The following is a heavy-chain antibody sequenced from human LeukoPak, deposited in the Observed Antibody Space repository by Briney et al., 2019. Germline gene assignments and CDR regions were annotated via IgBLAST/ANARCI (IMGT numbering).Heavy chain of an antibody. CDR1: GGSINGYY. Sequence: PSETLSLTCTVSGGSINGYYWSWIRQSPGKGLESLGYIYYTGSTNYNPSLKSRVTISVDTSKNQFSLILRSVTAADTAVCHCATAVSRWPSWFDPWGQGTLVTVSS. V-gene: IGHV4-59*01. CDR3: ATAVSRWPSWFDP. D-gene: IGHD6-13*01. J-gene: IGHJ5*02. CDR2: IYYTGST.